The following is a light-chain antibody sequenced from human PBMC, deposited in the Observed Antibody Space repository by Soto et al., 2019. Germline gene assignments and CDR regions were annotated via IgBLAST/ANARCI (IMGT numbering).Light chain of an antibody. CDR3: QQYGNSPIT. J-gene: IGKJ5*01. CDR1: QSVSSSY. Sequence: EIVVTQSPGTLSLHPGDRATLSCRASQSVSSSYLAWYQQKPGQAPSLLIYGASSRATGIPDRFSGSGSGTDFTLTISRLEPQDFAVYYCQQYGNSPITFGQGTRRDIK. CDR2: GAS. V-gene: IGKV3-20*01.